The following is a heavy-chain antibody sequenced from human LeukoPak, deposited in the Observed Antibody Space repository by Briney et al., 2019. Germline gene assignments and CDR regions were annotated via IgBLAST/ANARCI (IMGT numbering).Heavy chain of an antibody. D-gene: IGHD2-2*01. CDR2: IIPIFGTA. J-gene: IGHJ5*02. CDR1: GGTFSSYA. V-gene: IGHV1-69*01. Sequence: GSSVKVSCKASGGTFSSYAISWVRQAPGQGLEWMGGIIPIFGTANYAQKFQGRVTITADGSTSTAYMELSSLRSEDTAVYYCARAAYDQLLSYNWFDPWGQGTLVTVPS. CDR3: ARAAYDQLLSYNWFDP.